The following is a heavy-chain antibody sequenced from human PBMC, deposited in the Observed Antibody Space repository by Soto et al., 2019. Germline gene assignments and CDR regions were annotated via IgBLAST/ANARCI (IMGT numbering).Heavy chain of an antibody. CDR1: GGSISSGGYY. V-gene: IGHV4-31*03. D-gene: IGHD3-10*01. CDR2: IYYSGST. CDR3: ARGFTGFRYGMDV. J-gene: IGHJ6*02. Sequence: PSETLSLTCTVSGGSISSGGYYWSWIRQHPGKGLEWIGYIYYSGSTYYNPSLKGRVTISVDTSKNQFSLKLSSVTAADTAVYYCARGFTGFRYGMDVWGQGTTVTVSS.